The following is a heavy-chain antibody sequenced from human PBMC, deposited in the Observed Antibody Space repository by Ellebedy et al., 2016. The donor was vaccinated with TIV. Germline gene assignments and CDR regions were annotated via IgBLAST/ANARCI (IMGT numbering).Heavy chain of an antibody. V-gene: IGHV1-2*02. CDR3: ALAYYDRTGYLNRDGFDV. J-gene: IGHJ3*01. D-gene: IGHD3-22*01. CDR1: GYTFTGYY. Sequence: AASVKVSCKASGYTFTGYYLHWVRQAPGQGLEWMDWINPNSRGTKYEQKFQGRVTMARDTSISTAYLDLNRLRSDDTAVYYCALAYYDRTGYLNRDGFDVWGQGKMVTVAS. CDR2: INPNSRGT.